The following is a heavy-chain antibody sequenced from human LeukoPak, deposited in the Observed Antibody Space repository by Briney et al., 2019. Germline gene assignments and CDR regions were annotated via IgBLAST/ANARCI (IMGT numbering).Heavy chain of an antibody. J-gene: IGHJ1*01. V-gene: IGHV1-2*02. D-gene: IGHD2/OR15-2a*01. Sequence: ASVIVSCKASGYTFTAYYIHWVRQAPGQGLEWMGWINPNSGGTNYIQKFQGRVTMTGDTSISTAYMELSRLRSDDTAVYYCARSTTPNENEYFEHWGQGTLVTVSS. CDR1: GYTFTAYY. CDR2: INPNSGGT. CDR3: ARSTTPNENEYFEH.